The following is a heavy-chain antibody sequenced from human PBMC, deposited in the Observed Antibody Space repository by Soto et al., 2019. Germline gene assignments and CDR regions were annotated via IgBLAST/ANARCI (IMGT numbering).Heavy chain of an antibody. CDR2: ISSSGSTI. CDR3: ARGASIVGATRGGAFDI. Sequence: PGGSLRLSCAASGFTFSSYEMNWVRQAPGKGLEWVSYISSSGSTIYYADSVKGRFTISRDNAKNSLYLQMNSLRAEDTAVYYCARGASIVGATRGGAFDIWGQGTMVTVSS. D-gene: IGHD1-26*01. J-gene: IGHJ3*02. V-gene: IGHV3-48*03. CDR1: GFTFSSYE.